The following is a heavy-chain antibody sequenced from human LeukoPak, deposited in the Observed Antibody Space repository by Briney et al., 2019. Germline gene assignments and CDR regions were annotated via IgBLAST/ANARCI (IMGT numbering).Heavy chain of an antibody. J-gene: IGHJ6*02. CDR3: AKRVGYGYGMDV. D-gene: IGHD6-13*01. V-gene: IGHV3-53*01. CDR2: IDRGGST. CDR1: GFSVSSNY. Sequence: PGGSLRLSCEASGFSVSSNYMSWVRQAPGKGLECVSVIDRGGSTLYADSVKGRFTISRDNSKNTLYLQRNSLRVEDTAEFYCAKRVGYGYGMDVWGQGTTVTVSS.